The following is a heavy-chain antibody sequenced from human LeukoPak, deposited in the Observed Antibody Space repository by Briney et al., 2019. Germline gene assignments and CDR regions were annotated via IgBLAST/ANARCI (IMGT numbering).Heavy chain of an antibody. V-gene: IGHV4-59*01. D-gene: IGHD2-2*02. Sequence: PSETPSLTCTVSGGSISSYYWSWIRQPPGKGLEWIGYIYYSGSTNYNPSLKSRVTISVDTSKNQFFLKLSSVTAADTAVYYCARGIVVVPAAIRRWWFDPWGQGTLVTVSS. CDR1: GGSISSYY. CDR2: IYYSGST. CDR3: ARGIVVVPAAIRRWWFDP. J-gene: IGHJ5*02.